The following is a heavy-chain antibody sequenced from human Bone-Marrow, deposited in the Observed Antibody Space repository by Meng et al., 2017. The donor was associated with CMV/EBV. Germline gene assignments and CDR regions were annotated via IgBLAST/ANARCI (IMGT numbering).Heavy chain of an antibody. CDR2: VYYSGRT. D-gene: IGHD3-16*01. V-gene: IGHV4-39*07. Sequence: SETLSLTCTVSGGSISSSSYYWGWIRQPPGKGLEWIGSVYYSGRTYYNPSLKSRVTVSVDTPKNQFSLKLSSVTAADTAVYYCARTPIDGGYYGMDVWGQGTTVTVSS. J-gene: IGHJ6*02. CDR3: ARTPIDGGYYGMDV. CDR1: GGSISSSSYY.